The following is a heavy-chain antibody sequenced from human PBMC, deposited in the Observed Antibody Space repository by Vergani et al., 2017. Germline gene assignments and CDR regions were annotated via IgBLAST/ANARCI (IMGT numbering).Heavy chain of an antibody. Sequence: VQLVESGGGIVKPGGSLRLSCVASGFTFSSYAMHWVRQAPGKGLEWVAVISYDGSNKYYADSVKGRFTISRDNSKNTLYLQMNSLRAEDTAVYYCARDGGYXSSTSCYYYYYMDVWGKGTTVTVSS. CDR2: ISYDGSNK. CDR3: ARDGGYXSSTSCYYYYYMDV. D-gene: IGHD2-2*01. CDR1: GFTFSSYA. J-gene: IGHJ6*03. V-gene: IGHV3-30-3*01.